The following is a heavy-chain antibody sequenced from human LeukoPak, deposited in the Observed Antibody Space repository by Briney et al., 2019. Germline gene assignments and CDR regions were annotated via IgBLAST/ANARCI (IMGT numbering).Heavy chain of an antibody. CDR3: ARDRSLFYDSSGYYYGTFDY. V-gene: IGHV1-69*05. CDR1: GGTFCSYA. Sequence: SMKVSCKASGGTFCSYAISWVRQAPGQGLEWMGRIIPIFATANYAQKFQGRVTLTTDESTSTAYMELSSLRPEDTAVYYCARDRSLFYDSSGYYYGTFDYWGQGTLVTVSS. CDR2: IIPIFATA. J-gene: IGHJ4*02. D-gene: IGHD3-22*01.